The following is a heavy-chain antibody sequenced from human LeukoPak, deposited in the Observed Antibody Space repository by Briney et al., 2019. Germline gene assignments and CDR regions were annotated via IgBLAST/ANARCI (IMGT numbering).Heavy chain of an antibody. Sequence: GGSLRLSCAASGYTFSSYAMHWVRQAPGKGLEWVAVISYDGSNKYYADSVKGRFTISRDNSKNTLYLQMNSLRAEDTALYYCAKDRGVGAKDSFDYWGQGTLVTVSS. CDR2: ISYDGSNK. D-gene: IGHD1-26*01. CDR3: AKDRGVGAKDSFDY. V-gene: IGHV3-30-3*01. J-gene: IGHJ4*02. CDR1: GYTFSSYA.